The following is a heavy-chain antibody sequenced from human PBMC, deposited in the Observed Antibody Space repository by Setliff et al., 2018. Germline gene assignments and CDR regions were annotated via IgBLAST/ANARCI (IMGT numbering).Heavy chain of an antibody. J-gene: IGHJ4*02. CDR1: GFAFNNAW. D-gene: IGHD1-1*01. CDR2: IKGKANGGIT. CDR3: FTDWLDGGTPGGY. Sequence: GGSLRLSCAASGFAFNNAWVNWVRQAPGKGLEWVGRIKGKANGGITDYGAAARGTLTISSDDAESAVFLQMDSLKAEDTAVYYCFTDWLDGGTPGGYWGQGTLVTVSS. V-gene: IGHV3-15*01.